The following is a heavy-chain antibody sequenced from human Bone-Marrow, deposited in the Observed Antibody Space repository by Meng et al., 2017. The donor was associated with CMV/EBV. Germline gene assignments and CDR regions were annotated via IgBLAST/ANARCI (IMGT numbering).Heavy chain of an antibody. J-gene: IGHJ4*02. V-gene: IGHV2-5*02. CDR2: IYWDDDN. D-gene: IGHD6-13*01. CDR3: AHRHSAAGHFDY. Sequence: QITLKESGPTLVKPTQTLTLTCTFSGFSLTSSGVGVGWVRQPPGEALEWLAIIYWDDDNRYSPSLRSRLTLTKDTSKNQVVLTMTNVDPVDTATYYCAHRHSAAGHFDYWGQGTLVTVSS. CDR1: GFSLTSSGVG.